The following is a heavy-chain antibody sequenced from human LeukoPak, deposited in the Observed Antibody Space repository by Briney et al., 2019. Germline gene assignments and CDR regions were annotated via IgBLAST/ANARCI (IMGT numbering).Heavy chain of an antibody. CDR3: AIEGTHSEAIDY. J-gene: IGHJ4*02. CDR2: IWYDGSNK. Sequence: PGGSLRLSCAASGFTFSSFALHWVRQAPGKGLEWVAVIWYDGSNKYYADSVKGRFTISRDNSKNTLYLQMNSLRAEDTAVYYCAIEGTHSEAIDYWGQGTLVTVSS. V-gene: IGHV3-33*08. CDR1: GFTFSSFA. D-gene: IGHD1-14*01.